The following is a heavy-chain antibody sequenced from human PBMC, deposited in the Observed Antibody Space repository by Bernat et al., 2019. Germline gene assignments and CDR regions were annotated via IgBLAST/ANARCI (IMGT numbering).Heavy chain of an antibody. CDR3: ARWLYDFWSGYRRKEGWFDP. CDR1: GGSFSGYY. CDR2: INHSGST. J-gene: IGHJ5*01. D-gene: IGHD3-3*01. Sequence: QVQLQQWGAGLLKPSETLSLTCAVYGGSFSGYYWSWIRQPPGKGLEWIGEINHSGSTNYNPSLKSRVTISVDTSKNQFSLKLSSVTAADTAVYYCARWLYDFWSGYRRKEGWFDPWGQGTTVTVSS. V-gene: IGHV4-34*01.